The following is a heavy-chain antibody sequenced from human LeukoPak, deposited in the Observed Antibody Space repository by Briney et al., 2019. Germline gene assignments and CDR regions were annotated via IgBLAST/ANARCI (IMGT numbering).Heavy chain of an antibody. CDR3: AKDRSQWLLACDRY. J-gene: IGHJ4*02. Sequence: GGSLRLSCVASGFTFSSYGMTWVRQAPGKGLEWVSAISGSGGSTYYADSVKGRFTISRDNSKNTLYLQMNSLRAEDTAVYYCAKDRSQWLLACDRYWGQGTLVTVSS. D-gene: IGHD6-19*01. CDR1: GFTFSSYG. V-gene: IGHV3-23*01. CDR2: ISGSGGST.